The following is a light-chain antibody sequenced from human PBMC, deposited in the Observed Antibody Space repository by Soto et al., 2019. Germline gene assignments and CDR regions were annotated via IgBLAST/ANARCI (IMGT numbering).Light chain of an antibody. Sequence: EIVLTQSPGTLSLSPGERATLSCRASQSVTNRYLAWHQQKPGQAPRLLIYHASSRATGIPDRFSGSGSGTDFTLTISRLEPEDFAVYYCQQYASSPKTFGQGTKVEI. J-gene: IGKJ1*01. CDR1: QSVTNRY. V-gene: IGKV3-20*01. CDR3: QQYASSPKT. CDR2: HAS.